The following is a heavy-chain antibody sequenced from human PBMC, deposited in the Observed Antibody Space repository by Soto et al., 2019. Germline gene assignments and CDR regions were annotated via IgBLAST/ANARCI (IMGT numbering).Heavy chain of an antibody. Sequence: EVQLVESGGGLVQPGGSLRLSCAASGFTFSSYSMNWVRQAPGKGLEWVSYISSSSSTIYYADSVKGRFTISRDNAKNSLYRKMNSLGDEATAVYYCARPEYSSSSYGMDVWGQGTTVTVSS. CDR1: GFTFSSYS. CDR3: ARPEYSSSSYGMDV. D-gene: IGHD6-6*01. J-gene: IGHJ6*02. CDR2: ISSSSSTI. V-gene: IGHV3-48*02.